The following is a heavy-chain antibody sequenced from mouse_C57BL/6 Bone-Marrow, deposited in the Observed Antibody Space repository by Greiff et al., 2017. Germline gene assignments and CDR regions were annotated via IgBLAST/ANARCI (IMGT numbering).Heavy chain of an antibody. D-gene: IGHD1-1*01. CDR2: ISGGGGTT. CDR1: GFTFSSYT. J-gene: IGHJ1*03. CDR3: SRQVTTVLATKYFDV. Sequence: EVKVVESGGGLVKPGGSLKLSCAASGFTFSSYTMSWVRQTPEKRLQWVAAISGGGGTTYYPDSVKGRFTISRDNDKNILYLQMSSLWSEDTALYYCSRQVTTVLATKYFDVWGTGTTVTVSS. V-gene: IGHV5-9*01.